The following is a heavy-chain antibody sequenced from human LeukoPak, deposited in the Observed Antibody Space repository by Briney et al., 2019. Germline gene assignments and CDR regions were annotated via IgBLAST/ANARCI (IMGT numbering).Heavy chain of an antibody. CDR2: TYYSGTT. Sequence: SETLSLTCIVSAGSISSYYWSWIRQPPGKGLEWIGYTYYSGTTNYNPSLKSRVTISVDTSKNQFSLKLSSVTAADTAVYYCARDGRRDYYDSSGYYSGPYAFDIWGQGTMVTVSS. J-gene: IGHJ3*02. CDR1: AGSISSYY. V-gene: IGHV4-59*12. CDR3: ARDGRRDYYDSSGYYSGPYAFDI. D-gene: IGHD3-22*01.